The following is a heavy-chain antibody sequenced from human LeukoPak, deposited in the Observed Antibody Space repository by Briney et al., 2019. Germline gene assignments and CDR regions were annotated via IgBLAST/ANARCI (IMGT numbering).Heavy chain of an antibody. CDR2: ISWNSGSI. CDR3: AKAGYSSSWYTHHYYYVDV. D-gene: IGHD6-13*01. Sequence: GGSLRLSCAASGFTFDDYAMHWVRQAPGKGLEWVSGISWNSGSIGYADSVKGRFTISRDNAKNSLYLQMNSLRAEDTALYYCAKAGYSSSWYTHHYYYVDVWGKGTTVTISS. V-gene: IGHV3-9*01. J-gene: IGHJ6*03. CDR1: GFTFDDYA.